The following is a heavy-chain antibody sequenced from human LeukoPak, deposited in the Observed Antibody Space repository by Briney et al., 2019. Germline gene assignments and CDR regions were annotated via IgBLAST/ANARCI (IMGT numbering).Heavy chain of an antibody. CDR2: IYYSGST. CDR1: GGSISSSSYY. J-gene: IGHJ4*02. V-gene: IGHV4-39*01. Sequence: PSETLSLTCTVSGGSISSSSYYWGWIRHPPGKWLEWIGSIYYSGSTYYNPSLKSRVTISVDTSKNQFSLKLSSVTAADAAVYYCARHSEYYGAHYWGQGTLVTVSS. D-gene: IGHD4-17*01. CDR3: ARHSEYYGAHY.